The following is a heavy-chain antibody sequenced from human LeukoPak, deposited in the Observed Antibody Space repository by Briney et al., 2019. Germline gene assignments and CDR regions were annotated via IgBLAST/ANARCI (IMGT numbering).Heavy chain of an antibody. Sequence: GGPLRLSCVASGLTFSNAWMSWVRQAPGKGLEWVGRIKSKTDGGTTDFAAPVKGRFTISRDDSGNILYLQLNSLKAEDTAVYYCTTRLAVAHYYFDYWGQGTLVTVSS. D-gene: IGHD6-19*01. CDR3: TTRLAVAHYYFDY. V-gene: IGHV3-15*01. CDR2: IKSKTDGGTT. CDR1: GLTFSNAW. J-gene: IGHJ4*02.